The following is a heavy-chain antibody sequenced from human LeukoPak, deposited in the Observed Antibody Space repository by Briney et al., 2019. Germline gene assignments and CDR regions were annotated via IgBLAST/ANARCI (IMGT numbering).Heavy chain of an antibody. V-gene: IGHV3-15*01. CDR3: TTLTGEDYGDSTPPY. D-gene: IGHD4-17*01. Sequence: PGGSLRLSCAASGFTFSNAWMSWVRQAPGKGLEWVGRIKSKTDGGTTDYAAPVKGRFTISRDDSKNTLYLQMNSLKTEDTAVYYCTTLTGEDYGDSTPPYWGQGTLVTVSS. J-gene: IGHJ4*02. CDR2: IKSKTDGGTT. CDR1: GFTFSNAW.